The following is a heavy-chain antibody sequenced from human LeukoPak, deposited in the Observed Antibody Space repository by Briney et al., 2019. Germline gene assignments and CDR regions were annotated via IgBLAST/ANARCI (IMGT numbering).Heavy chain of an antibody. V-gene: IGHV1-18*01. Sequence: GASLKVSCTASGYTFVGYGISWVRQAPGKGLEWMGRIKTYSGNANYAHKLQGRVTMTRDTSTSTDYMELRSLRSDDTAVYYCARGTHHFDFWSGYSPFPFYYWGQGTLVTVSS. CDR1: GYTFVGYG. CDR3: ARGTHHFDFWSGYSPFPFYY. CDR2: IKTYSGNA. J-gene: IGHJ4*02. D-gene: IGHD3-3*01.